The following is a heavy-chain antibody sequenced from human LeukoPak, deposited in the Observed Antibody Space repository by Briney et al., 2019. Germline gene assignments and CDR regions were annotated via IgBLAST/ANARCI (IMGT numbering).Heavy chain of an antibody. D-gene: IGHD6-13*01. J-gene: IGHJ6*03. Sequence: PGGSLRLSCAASGFTVSSNYMSWVRQAPGEGLEWVSVIYSGGSTYYADSVKGRFTISRDNSKNTLYLQMNSLRAEDTAVYYCARGSSSSWDYYYYMDVWGKGTTVTISS. CDR3: ARGSSSSWDYYYYMDV. CDR1: GFTVSSNY. CDR2: IYSGGST. V-gene: IGHV3-66*01.